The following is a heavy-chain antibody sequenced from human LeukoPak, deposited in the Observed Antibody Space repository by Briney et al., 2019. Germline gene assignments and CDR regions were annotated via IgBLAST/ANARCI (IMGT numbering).Heavy chain of an antibody. D-gene: IGHD6-13*01. CDR3: TRTSVAAAGAF. CDR1: GFTFSTHW. CDR2: IKQDGSEK. V-gene: IGHV3-7*01. J-gene: IGHJ4*02. Sequence: GGSLRLSCAASGFTFSTHWMSWVRQAPGKGLEWVANIKQDGSEKYYVDSVKGRFTISRDNAKNSLYLQMNSLRAEDTAVYYCTRTSVAAAGAFWGQGTLVIVSS.